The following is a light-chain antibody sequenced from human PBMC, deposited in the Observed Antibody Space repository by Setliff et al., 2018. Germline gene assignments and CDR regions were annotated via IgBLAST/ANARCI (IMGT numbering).Light chain of an antibody. CDR1: TSNIGSNP. J-gene: IGLJ1*01. CDR3: EAWDDSLNGHV. CDR2: SNN. Sequence: QSVLTQPPSASGTPGQRITISCSGGTSNIGSNPVNWYQQLPGTAPKLLIYSNNQRPSGVPDRFSGSKSGTSASLAVSGLQSEDEADFYCEAWDDSLNGHVFGSGTKGTVL. V-gene: IGLV1-44*01.